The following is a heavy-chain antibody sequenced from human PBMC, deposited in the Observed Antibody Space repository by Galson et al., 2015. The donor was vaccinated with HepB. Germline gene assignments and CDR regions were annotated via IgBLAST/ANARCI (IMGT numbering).Heavy chain of an antibody. J-gene: IGHJ3*02. D-gene: IGHD1-26*01. V-gene: IGHV3-11*06. CDR2: ISSSSTYT. CDR3: AADIGIVGASAFDI. CDR1: GFTFSDYY. Sequence: SLRLSCAASGFTFSDYYMNWLRQVPGKGLEWISYISSSSTYTKYEDSVKGRFTISRDNAKNSMYLQMNNLRVEDTAVYYCAADIGIVGASAFDIWGQGTMVTVSS.